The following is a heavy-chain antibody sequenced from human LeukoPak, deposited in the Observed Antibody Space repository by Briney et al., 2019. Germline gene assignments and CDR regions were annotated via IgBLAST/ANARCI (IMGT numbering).Heavy chain of an antibody. CDR2: IRSKGYCGTA. CDR3: TREIRYFDWFQADY. V-gene: IGHV3-49*03. Sequence: QAGGSLRLSCTTSGFTFGDYSMSWFRQAPGKGLECVGFIRSKGYCGTAEYAASVKGRFTISRDDSNSIAYLQMDSLKTEDTAVYYCTREIRYFDWFQADYWGQGTLVTVSS. CDR1: GFTFGDYS. J-gene: IGHJ4*02. D-gene: IGHD3-9*01.